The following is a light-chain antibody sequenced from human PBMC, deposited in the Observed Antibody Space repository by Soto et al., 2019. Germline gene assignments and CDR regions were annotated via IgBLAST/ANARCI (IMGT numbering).Light chain of an antibody. CDR1: QSISNY. CDR3: QQSYSTRWT. CDR2: AAS. Sequence: DIQMTQSPSSLSASVGDRVTITCRATQSISNYLNWYQQKPGRAPKLLIYAASSLQSGVPSRFSGSGSGTDFTLTVSSLLPEDFATYYCQQSYSTRWTFGQGTTVEIK. V-gene: IGKV1-39*01. J-gene: IGKJ1*01.